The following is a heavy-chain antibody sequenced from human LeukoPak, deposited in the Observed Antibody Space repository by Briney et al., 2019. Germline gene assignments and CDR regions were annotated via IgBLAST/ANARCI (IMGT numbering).Heavy chain of an antibody. J-gene: IGHJ4*02. V-gene: IGHV4-39*01. CDR3: ARGREYSSSWYALGY. Sequence: PSETLSLTCTVSGGSISSSSYYWGWIRQPPGKGLEWIGSIYYSGSAYYNPSLKSRVTISVDTSKNQFSLKLSSVTAADTAVYYCARGREYSSSWYALGYWGQGTLVTVSS. D-gene: IGHD6-13*01. CDR1: GGSISSSSYY. CDR2: IYYSGSA.